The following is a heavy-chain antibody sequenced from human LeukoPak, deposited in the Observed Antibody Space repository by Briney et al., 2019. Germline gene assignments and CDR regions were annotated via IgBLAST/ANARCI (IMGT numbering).Heavy chain of an antibody. D-gene: IGHD3-10*01. CDR2: INHFGST. Sequence: SETLSLTCAVYGGFFSGYYWTWIRQPPGKGLEWIGEINHFGSTNYNPSLKSRVTISVDTSKNQFSLKLSSVTAADTAVYYCARVRLWLGIFDGFDIWGQGTLVTVSS. CDR1: GGFFSGYY. CDR3: ARVRLWLGIFDGFDI. V-gene: IGHV4-34*01. J-gene: IGHJ3*02.